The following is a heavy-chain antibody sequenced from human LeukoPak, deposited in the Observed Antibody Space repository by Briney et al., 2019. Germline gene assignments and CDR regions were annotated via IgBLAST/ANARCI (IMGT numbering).Heavy chain of an antibody. CDR1: GFTFSSYS. Sequence: QPGGSLRLSCAASGFTFSSYSMNWVRQAPGKGLEWVSYISSDSRTIYYADSVKGRFTISRDNAKNSLYLQMKSLRDEDTAVYYCAKDGSSWYSSSWGWFDPWGQGTLVTVSS. CDR3: AKDGSSWYSSSWGWFDP. D-gene: IGHD6-13*01. J-gene: IGHJ5*02. CDR2: ISSDSRTI. V-gene: IGHV3-48*02.